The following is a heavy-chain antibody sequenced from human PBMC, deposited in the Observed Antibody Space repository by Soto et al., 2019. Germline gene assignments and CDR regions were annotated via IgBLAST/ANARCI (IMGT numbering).Heavy chain of an antibody. V-gene: IGHV4-31*03. D-gene: IGHD2-2*01. Sequence: QVQLQESGPGLVKPSQTLSLTCTVSGGSITSSGYYWSWIRQNPGEGLGWIGFTSNSGSTSYNPSLKRRVTISVDTSSNQFSLNLTSVTAADTAVYYCARGGGSTKVDYWGQGTLVTVSP. CDR3: ARGGGSTKVDY. CDR2: TSNSGST. J-gene: IGHJ4*02. CDR1: GGSITSSGYY.